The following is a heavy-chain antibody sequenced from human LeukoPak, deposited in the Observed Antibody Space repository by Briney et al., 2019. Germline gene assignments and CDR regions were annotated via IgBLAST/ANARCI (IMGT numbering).Heavy chain of an antibody. J-gene: IGHJ4*02. CDR1: GFTLSNYW. CDR2: INNDGNLKTDGRDT. D-gene: IGHD3-22*01. Sequence: AGGSLRLSCAASGFTLSNYWMIHWVRQVPGKGLQWVSRINNDGNLKTDGRDTGYADSVKGRFTISRDNSKNTLYLQMNSLRAEDTAVYYCAKDSPIESYTYYYDSSGSGYWGQGTLVTVSS. CDR3: AKDSPIESYTYYYDSSGSGY. V-gene: IGHV3-23*01.